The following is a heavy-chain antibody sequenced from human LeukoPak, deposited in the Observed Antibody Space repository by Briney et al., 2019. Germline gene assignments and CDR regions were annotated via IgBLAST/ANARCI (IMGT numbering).Heavy chain of an antibody. CDR1: GGSISSSNYY. J-gene: IGHJ4*02. CDR3: ARHEVSSKLDY. Sequence: TSETLSLTCTVSGGSISSSNYYWGWIRQPPGKGLEWIGSIHYSGSTYYNPSLKSRVTISVDKTKNQFSLNLSSVTAADTAVFYCARHEVSSKLDYWGQGTLVTVSS. CDR2: IHYSGST. V-gene: IGHV4-39*01.